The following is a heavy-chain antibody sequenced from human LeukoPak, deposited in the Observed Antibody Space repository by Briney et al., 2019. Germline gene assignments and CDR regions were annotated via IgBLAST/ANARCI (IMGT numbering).Heavy chain of an antibody. CDR3: ARDGSIAARPGAFDI. J-gene: IGHJ3*02. CDR1: GFTFSSYG. Sequence: GGSLRLSCAASGFTFSSYGMHWVRQAPGKGLEWVAVISYDGSNKYYADSVKGRFTISRDNSKNTLYLQMNSLRAEDTAVYYCARDGSIAARPGAFDIWGQGTMVTVSS. V-gene: IGHV3-30*03. CDR2: ISYDGSNK. D-gene: IGHD6-6*01.